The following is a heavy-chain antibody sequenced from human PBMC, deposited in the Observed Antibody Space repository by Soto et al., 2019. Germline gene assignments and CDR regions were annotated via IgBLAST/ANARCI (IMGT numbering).Heavy chain of an antibody. CDR2: ISGSGGST. J-gene: IGHJ4*02. D-gene: IGHD2-15*01. CDR3: AKCSGGSCYSLPY. Sequence: HPGGSLRLSCAASGFTFSSQAMSWVRQAPGKGLEWVSAISGSGGSTYYADSVKGRFTISRDNSNNTLYLQMNSLRAEDTAVYHCAKCSGGSCYSLPYWGQGTLVTVSS. V-gene: IGHV3-23*01. CDR1: GFTFSSQA.